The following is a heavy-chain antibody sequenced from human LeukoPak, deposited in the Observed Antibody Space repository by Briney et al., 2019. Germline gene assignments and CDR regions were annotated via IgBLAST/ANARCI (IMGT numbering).Heavy chain of an antibody. J-gene: IGHJ4*02. Sequence: SETLSLTCAVYGGSFSGYYWSWIRQPPGKGLEWIGEINHSGSTNYNPSLKSRVTISVDTSKDQFSLKLSSVTAADTAVYYCARGGPYYFDYWGQGTLVTVSS. V-gene: IGHV4-34*01. CDR1: GGSFSGYY. CDR3: ARGGPYYFDY. CDR2: INHSGST.